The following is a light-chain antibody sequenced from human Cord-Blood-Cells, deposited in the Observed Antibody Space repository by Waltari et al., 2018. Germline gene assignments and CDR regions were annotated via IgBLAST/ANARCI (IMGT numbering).Light chain of an antibody. CDR1: SSDVGGYNY. J-gene: IGLJ1*01. V-gene: IGLV2-14*01. Sequence: QSALTQPASVSGSPGQSLTISSPGTSSDVGGYNYVSWYQQHPGKAPKLMIYDVSNRPSGVSNRFSGSKSGNTASLTISGLQAEDEADYYCSSYTSSRTRVFGTGTKVTVL. CDR2: DVS. CDR3: SSYTSSRTRV.